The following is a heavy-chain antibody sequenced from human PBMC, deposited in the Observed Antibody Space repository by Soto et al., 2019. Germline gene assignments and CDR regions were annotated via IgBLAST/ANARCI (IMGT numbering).Heavy chain of an antibody. Sequence: QITLKESGPTLVKPTQTLTLTCTFSGFSLTTSGVGVGWIRQPPGKALEWLAIIFWDDDKRYSPSLKSRLTVTKDISRDQVVLTRTDVDPVDTATYYRSHWGALRRDAFDIWGQGTMVTVSS. CDR1: GFSLTTSGVG. CDR3: SHWGALRRDAFDI. J-gene: IGHJ3*02. V-gene: IGHV2-5*02. CDR2: IFWDDDK. D-gene: IGHD1-26*01.